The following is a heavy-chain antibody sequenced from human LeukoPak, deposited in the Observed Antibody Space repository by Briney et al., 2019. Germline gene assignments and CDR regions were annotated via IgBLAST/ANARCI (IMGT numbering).Heavy chain of an antibody. Sequence: GGSLRLSCAASGFTFRSYGMSWVRQAPGKGLEWVSGISSSGSTIYYADSVKGRFISSRDNTKNSLYLQMNSLRAEDTAIYYCARDLRIVSGSYLDYWGQGTLVTVSS. V-gene: IGHV3-48*04. CDR1: GFTFRSYG. CDR3: ARDLRIVSGSYLDY. CDR2: ISSSGSTI. D-gene: IGHD1-26*01. J-gene: IGHJ4*02.